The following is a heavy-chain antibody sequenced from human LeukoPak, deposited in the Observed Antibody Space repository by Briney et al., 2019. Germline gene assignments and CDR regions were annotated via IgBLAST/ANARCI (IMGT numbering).Heavy chain of an antibody. V-gene: IGHV4-34*01. CDR2: INHSGST. D-gene: IGHD3-22*01. Sequence: PSETLSLTCAVYGGSFSDYYWSWIRQPPGKGLEWLGEINHSGSTNYNPSLKSRVTISVDTSKNQFSLKLSSVTAADTAVYYCARLHYDSSGYYYFDYWGQGTLVTVSS. CDR1: GGSFSDYY. CDR3: ARLHYDSSGYYYFDY. J-gene: IGHJ4*02.